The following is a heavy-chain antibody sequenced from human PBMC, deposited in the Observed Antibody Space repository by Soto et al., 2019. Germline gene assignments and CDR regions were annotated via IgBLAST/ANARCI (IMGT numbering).Heavy chain of an antibody. CDR3: AKGQRYYGSVSPPQDFDY. CDR2: ISNTGGST. V-gene: IGHV3-23*01. Sequence: GSLSLSSGASGLTLSNYAMSWVGQAPGKGLEWVSGISNTGGSTGYADSVKGRFTISRDNSKNTLYLEMRSLRPEDTAVYYCAKGQRYYGSVSPPQDFDYWGQGTLVTVSS. J-gene: IGHJ4*02. D-gene: IGHD3-10*01. CDR1: GLTLSNYA.